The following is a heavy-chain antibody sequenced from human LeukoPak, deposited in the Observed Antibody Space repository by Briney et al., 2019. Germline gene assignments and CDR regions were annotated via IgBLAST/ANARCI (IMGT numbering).Heavy chain of an antibody. CDR1: GFTFSSYS. V-gene: IGHV3-21*01. CDR2: ISSSSSYI. J-gene: IGHJ4*02. D-gene: IGHD4-17*01. Sequence: PGGSLRLSCAASGFTFSSYSMNWVRQAPGKGLEWVLSISSSSSYIYYADSVKGRFTISRDNAKNSLYLQMNSLRAEDTAVYYCARDASFDYGDYGLVDYWGQGTLVTVSS. CDR3: ARDASFDYGDYGLVDY.